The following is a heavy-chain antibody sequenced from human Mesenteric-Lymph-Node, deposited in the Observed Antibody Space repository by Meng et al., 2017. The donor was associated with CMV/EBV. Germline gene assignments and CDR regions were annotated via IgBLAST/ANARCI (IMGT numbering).Heavy chain of an antibody. CDR2: ISSTSAYI. CDR1: GFNFYTYD. V-gene: IGHV3-21*01. CDR3: ARDSGLGKGDPFDI. J-gene: IGHJ3*02. Sequence: GESLKISCAASGFNFYTYDMTWVRQAPGKGLEWVSSISSTSAYIFYAGSVKGRFTISRDNAKNSLYLQMNSLRAEDTAVYYCARDSGLGKGDPFDIWGQGTMVTVSS. D-gene: IGHD3-16*01.